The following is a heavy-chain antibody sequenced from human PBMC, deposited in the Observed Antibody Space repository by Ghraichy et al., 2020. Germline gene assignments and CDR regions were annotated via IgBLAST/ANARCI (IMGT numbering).Heavy chain of an antibody. CDR3: AKDWYRDYYDSSGYPSNYGMDV. J-gene: IGHJ6*02. Sequence: GGSLRLSCAASGFTFSSYGMHWVRQAPGKGLEWVAFIRYDGSNKYYADSVKGRFTISRDNSKNTLYLQMNSLRAEDTAVYYCAKDWYRDYYDSSGYPSNYGMDVWGQGTTVTVSS. D-gene: IGHD3-22*01. V-gene: IGHV3-30*02. CDR1: GFTFSSYG. CDR2: IRYDGSNK.